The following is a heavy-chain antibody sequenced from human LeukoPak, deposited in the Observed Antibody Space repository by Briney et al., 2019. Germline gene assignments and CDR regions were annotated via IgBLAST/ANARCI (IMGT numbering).Heavy chain of an antibody. Sequence: GGSLRLSCAASGFPFRSYWMSWVRQAPGKGLEGVANINQDGSEKYHVDSVKGRFTISRDNAKNSVYLQMNSLTAEDTAVYYCVRDGGTTGYDLLDYWGQGTLLTVSS. J-gene: IGHJ4*02. CDR3: VRDGGTTGYDLLDY. CDR1: GFPFRSYW. V-gene: IGHV3-7*01. CDR2: INQDGSEK. D-gene: IGHD5-12*01.